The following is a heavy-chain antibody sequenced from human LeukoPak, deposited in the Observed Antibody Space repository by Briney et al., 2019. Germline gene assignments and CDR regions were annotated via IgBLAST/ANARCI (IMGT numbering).Heavy chain of an antibody. D-gene: IGHD6-6*01. J-gene: IGHJ4*02. CDR3: AKEKYSTSATGFDC. V-gene: IGHV3-23*01. CDR2: ISGSGSST. CDR1: GFTFINHA. Sequence: GGSLRLSCAASGFTFINHAMSWVRQAPGKGLEWVSAISGSGSSTYYADSVKSRFTISRDNSKNTLYLHMNSLRAEDTAIYYCAKEKYSTSATGFDCWGQGTLVTVSS.